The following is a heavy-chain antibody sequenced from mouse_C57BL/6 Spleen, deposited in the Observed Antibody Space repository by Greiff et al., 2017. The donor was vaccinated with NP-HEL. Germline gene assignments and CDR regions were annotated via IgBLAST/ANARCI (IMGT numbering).Heavy chain of an antibody. CDR1: GFSLTSYG. V-gene: IGHV2-2*01. CDR2: IWSGGSL. J-gene: IGHJ4*01. D-gene: IGHD1-1*01. CDR3: ARSPPTVGAMDY. Sequence: QVQLTYYGPGLVQPSQSLSITCTVSGFSLTSYGVHWVRQSPGKGLEWLGVIWSGGSLYYNAAFISRLSISKDNSKSQVFFKMNSLRADDTAIYYCARSPPTVGAMDYWGQGTSVTVSS.